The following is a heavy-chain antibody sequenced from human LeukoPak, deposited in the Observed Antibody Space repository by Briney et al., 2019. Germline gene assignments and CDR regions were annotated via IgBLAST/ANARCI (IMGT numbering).Heavy chain of an antibody. CDR3: ARHLSGTTMSHYFDF. D-gene: IGHD1-1*01. V-gene: IGHV4-34*01. CDR1: GGSFSGYY. CDR2: INHSGST. Sequence: SETLSLTCAVYGGSFSGYYWSWIRQPPWKGLEWIGEINHSGSTNYNPSLKSRVTISVDTSKNQVSLKLYSVTASDAAIYYCARHLSGTTMSHYFDFWGQGTLVTVSS. J-gene: IGHJ4*02.